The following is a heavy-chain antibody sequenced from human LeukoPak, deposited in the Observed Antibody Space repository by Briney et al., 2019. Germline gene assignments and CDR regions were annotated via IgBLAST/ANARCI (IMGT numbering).Heavy chain of an antibody. J-gene: IGHJ3*02. V-gene: IGHV3-30*18. CDR3: AKVRGELYGDAFDI. CDR1: GFNFQSYG. CDR2: ISHDGYDK. Sequence: GGSLRLSCAASGFNFQSYGIHWVRQVPGKGLEWVAVISHDGYDKSYAGNVKGRFTISRDNSKNTLYLQMNSLRAEDTAVYYCAKVRGELYGDAFDIWGQGTMVTVSS. D-gene: IGHD3-16*01.